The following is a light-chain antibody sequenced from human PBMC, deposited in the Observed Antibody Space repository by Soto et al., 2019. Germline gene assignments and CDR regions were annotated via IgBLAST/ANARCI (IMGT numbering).Light chain of an antibody. J-gene: IGKJ5*01. Sequence: DVVMTQSPLSLPVTPGEPASISCRSSQSLLHSNGYTYLDWYLQKPGQSPQLLIYLCSNRASGDPDRFSCSELGTVCTLNISRVEAEEVGIYYCMEAVHNITFGQGTGLEIK. CDR1: QSLLHSNGYTY. CDR3: MEAVHNIT. V-gene: IGKV2-28*01. CDR2: LCS.